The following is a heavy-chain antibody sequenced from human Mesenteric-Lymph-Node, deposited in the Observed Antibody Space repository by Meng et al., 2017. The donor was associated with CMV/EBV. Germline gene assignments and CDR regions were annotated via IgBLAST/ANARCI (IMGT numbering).Heavy chain of an antibody. Sequence: GESLKISCAASGFTFSSYSMNWVRQAPGKGLEWVSYISSSSSTIYYADSVKGRFTISRDNAKNSLYLQMNSLRAEDTAVYYCARDRRYQYGSVNSPDFWGQGTLVTVSS. J-gene: IGHJ4*02. CDR1: GFTFSSYS. D-gene: IGHD3-10*01. CDR3: ARDRRYQYGSVNSPDF. V-gene: IGHV3-48*04. CDR2: ISSSSSTI.